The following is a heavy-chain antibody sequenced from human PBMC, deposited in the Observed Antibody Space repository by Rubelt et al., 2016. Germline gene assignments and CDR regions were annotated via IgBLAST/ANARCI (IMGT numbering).Heavy chain of an antibody. J-gene: IGHJ4*02. D-gene: IGHD4-17*01. CDR1: GGSFSGYY. CDR2: INHSGST. CDR3: ARGHDYGDSVG. Sequence: QVQLQQWGAGLLKPSETLSLTCAVYGGSFSGYYWSWIRQPPGKGLEWIGEINHSGSTNYNPSLKRRVAISVDTAKNQCSLKRSSVTAADTAVYYWARGHDYGDSVGWGQGTLVTVSS. V-gene: IGHV4-34*01.